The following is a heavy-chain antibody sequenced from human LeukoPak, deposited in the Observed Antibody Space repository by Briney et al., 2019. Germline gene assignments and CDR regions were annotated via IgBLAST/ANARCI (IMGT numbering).Heavy chain of an antibody. CDR1: GYSFTSYW. D-gene: IGHD3-3*01. Sequence: GESLKISCKGSGYSFTSYWIGWVRQMPGKGLEWMGIIYPGDSDTRYSPSFQGQVTISADKSISTAYLQWSSLKASDTAMYYCARQMSYDFWSGPYYYMDVWGKGTTVTVSS. J-gene: IGHJ6*03. CDR2: IYPGDSDT. CDR3: ARQMSYDFWSGPYYYMDV. V-gene: IGHV5-51*01.